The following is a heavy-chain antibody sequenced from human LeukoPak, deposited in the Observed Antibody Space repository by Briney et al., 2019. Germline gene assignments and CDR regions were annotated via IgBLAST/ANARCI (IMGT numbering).Heavy chain of an antibody. J-gene: IGHJ4*02. V-gene: IGHV3-11*04. CDR1: GFTFSDYY. Sequence: GGSLRLSCAASGFTFSDYYMSWIRQAPGKGLEWVSYISSSGSTIYYADSVKGRFTISRDNAKNSLYLQMNSLRAEDTAVYYCVKGSSGYYYPSLDYWGQGILVTVSS. CDR2: ISSSGSTI. CDR3: VKGSSGYYYPSLDY. D-gene: IGHD3-22*01.